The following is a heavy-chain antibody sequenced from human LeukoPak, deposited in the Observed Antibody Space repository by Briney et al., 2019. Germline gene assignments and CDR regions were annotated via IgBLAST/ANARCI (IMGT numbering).Heavy chain of an antibody. J-gene: IGHJ4*02. V-gene: IGHV1-18*01. Sequence: ASVKVSCKASGYTFNNYAINWVRQAPGQGLEWMGWISVYNSNTNDSQKFQGRVTVTTDTSTNTAYMELRSLRSGDTAVYYCARTSAYGSSWHSYWGQGTLVTVSS. CDR1: GYTFNNYA. CDR2: ISVYNSNT. CDR3: ARTSAYGSSWHSY. D-gene: IGHD6-13*01.